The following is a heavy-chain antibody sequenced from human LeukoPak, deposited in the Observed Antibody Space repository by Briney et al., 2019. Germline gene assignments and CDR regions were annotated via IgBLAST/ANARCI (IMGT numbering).Heavy chain of an antibody. CDR1: GFTFSSYW. D-gene: IGHD3-10*01. CDR3: ARDSGQEYYYYGMDV. CDR2: IKQDGSEK. Sequence: GGSLRLSCAASGFTFSSYWMSWVRQAPGKGLEWVANIKQDGSEKYYVDSEKGRFTISRDNAKNSLYLQMNSLRAEDTAVYYCARDSGQEYYYYGMDVWGQGTTVTVSS. J-gene: IGHJ6*02. V-gene: IGHV3-7*01.